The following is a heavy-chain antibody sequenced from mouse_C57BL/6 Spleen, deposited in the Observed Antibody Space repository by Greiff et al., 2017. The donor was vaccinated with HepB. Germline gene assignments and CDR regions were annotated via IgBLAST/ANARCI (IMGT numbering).Heavy chain of an antibody. CDR2: IYPSDSET. CDR3: ARKRDSNPSTPGPYWYFDV. Sequence: QVQLQQPGAELVRPGSSVKLSCKASGYTFTSYWMDWVKQRPGQGLEWIGNIYPSDSETHYNQKFKDKATLTVDKSSSTAYMQLSSLTSEDSAVYYCARKRDSNPSTPGPYWYFDVWGTGTTVTVSS. CDR1: GYTFTSYW. J-gene: IGHJ1*03. V-gene: IGHV1-61*01. D-gene: IGHD2-5*01.